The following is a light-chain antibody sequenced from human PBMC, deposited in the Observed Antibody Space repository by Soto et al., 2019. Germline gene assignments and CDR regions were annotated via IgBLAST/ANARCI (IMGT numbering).Light chain of an antibody. CDR2: SNN. CDR1: SSNIGSNT. J-gene: IGLJ1*01. CDR3: AAWDDSLNAVYV. Sequence: QSVLTQPPSASGTPGQRVTISCFGSSSNIGSNTVNWYQQLPGTAPKLLIYSNNQRPSGVPDRFSGSKSGTSASLAISGLQSEDEADYYCAAWDDSLNAVYVFGTGTKVTVL. V-gene: IGLV1-44*01.